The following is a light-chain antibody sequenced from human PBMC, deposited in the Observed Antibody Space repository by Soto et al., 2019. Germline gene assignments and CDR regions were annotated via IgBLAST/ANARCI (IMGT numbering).Light chain of an antibody. Sequence: DIQMTQSQSSLSASVGDRVSLTVLASQIIVTYLNWYLQKPGKAPKLLIYAASNLQSGVPSRFSGSGSGTDFTITISSLQPEDFATYFCQQSYSTRPWTFGQGTKVDIK. CDR3: QQSYSTRPWT. CDR2: AAS. V-gene: IGKV1-39*01. J-gene: IGKJ1*01. CDR1: QIIVTY.